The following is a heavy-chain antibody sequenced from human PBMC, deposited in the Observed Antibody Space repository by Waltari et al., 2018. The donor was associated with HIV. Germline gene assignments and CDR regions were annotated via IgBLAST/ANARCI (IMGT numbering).Heavy chain of an antibody. V-gene: IGHV3-15*01. CDR2: IKSKSDGGTK. CDR1: GFIFSNPW. J-gene: IGHJ4*02. Sequence: EVQLVESGGGLVKPGGSLRLSCAASGFIFSNPWVSWVRQAPGEGLEWVGRIKSKSDGGTKDYAAPVKGRFTISRDDSKNTLYLQMNTLKTEDTAVYYCTTGAEDLWRVYWGQGNLVTVSS. D-gene: IGHD3-10*01. CDR3: TTGAEDLWRVY.